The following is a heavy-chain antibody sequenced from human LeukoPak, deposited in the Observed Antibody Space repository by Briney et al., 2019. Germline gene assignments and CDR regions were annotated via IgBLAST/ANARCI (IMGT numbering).Heavy chain of an antibody. CDR2: INPNSGGT. V-gene: IGHV1-2*02. J-gene: IGHJ5*02. D-gene: IGHD3-22*01. Sequence: ASVKVSCKASGYTFTSYYMHWVRQAPGQGLEWMGWINPNSGGTNYAQKFQGRVTMTRDTSISTAYMELSRLRSDDTAVYYCARDGGYYDSSGRQNWFDHWGQGTLVTVSS. CDR3: ARDGGYYDSSGRQNWFDH. CDR1: GYTFTSYY.